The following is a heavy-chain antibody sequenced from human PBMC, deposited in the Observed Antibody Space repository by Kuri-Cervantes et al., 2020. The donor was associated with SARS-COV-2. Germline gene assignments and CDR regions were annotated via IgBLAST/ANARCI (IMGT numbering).Heavy chain of an antibody. CDR1: GYTFTGYG. D-gene: IGHD3-9*01. V-gene: IGHV1-69*06. CDR3: ARGNYYILTGSPWYFDY. Sequence: SVKVSCKASGYTFTGYGISWVRQAPGQGLEWMGGIIPIFGTANYAQKFQGRVTITADKSTSTAYMELSSLRSEDTAVYYCARGNYYILTGSPWYFDYWGQGTLVTVSS. J-gene: IGHJ4*02. CDR2: IIPIFGTA.